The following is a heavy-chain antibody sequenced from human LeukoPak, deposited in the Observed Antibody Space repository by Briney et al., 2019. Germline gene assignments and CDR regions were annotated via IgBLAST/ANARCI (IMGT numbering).Heavy chain of an antibody. J-gene: IGHJ4*02. V-gene: IGHV4-34*01. D-gene: IGHD5-18*01. CDR2: INHSGST. Sequence: PSETLSLTCAVYGGSFSGYYWSWIRQPPGKGLEWIGEINHSGSTNYNPSLKSRVTISVDTSKNQFSLKLSSVTAADTAVYYCARHGSAMVTNRNYFDYWGQGTLVTVSS. CDR1: GGSFSGYY. CDR3: ARHGSAMVTNRNYFDY.